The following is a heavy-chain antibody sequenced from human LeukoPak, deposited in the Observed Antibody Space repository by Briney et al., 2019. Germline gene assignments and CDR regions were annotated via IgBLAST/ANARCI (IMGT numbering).Heavy chain of an antibody. Sequence: GGSLRLSCAASGFTFSSYAMSWVRQAPGKGLEWVSAISGSGGSTYYADSVKGRFTISRDNSKNTLYLQMNSLRAEDTAVYYCAKDIQNYYYYGMGVWGQGTTVTVSS. CDR1: GFTFSSYA. V-gene: IGHV3-23*01. CDR2: ISGSGGST. CDR3: AKDIQNYYYYGMGV. J-gene: IGHJ6*02.